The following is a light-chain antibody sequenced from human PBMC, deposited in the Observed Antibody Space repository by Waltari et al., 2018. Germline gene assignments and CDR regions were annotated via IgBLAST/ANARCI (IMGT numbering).Light chain of an antibody. CDR3: QQSYSTPWT. J-gene: IGKJ1*01. V-gene: IGKV1-39*01. Sequence: IQLTQSPSSLSASVGARVTITCRASQSISSDLNWYQQKPGKAPKLLIYAASSLQSGVPSRFSGSGSGTDFTLTISSLQPEDFATYYCQQSYSTPWTFGQGTKVEIK. CDR2: AAS. CDR1: QSISSD.